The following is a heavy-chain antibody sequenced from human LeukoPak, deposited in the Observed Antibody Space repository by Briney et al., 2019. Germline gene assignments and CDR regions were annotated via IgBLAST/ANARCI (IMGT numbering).Heavy chain of an antibody. J-gene: IGHJ3*02. CDR3: AKVKSPVTIGWPLFDI. D-gene: IGHD5-24*01. Sequence: PGGSLRLSCAASGFTFSSYGMHWVRQAPRKGLEWVAVISYDGSNKYYADSVKGRFTISRDNSKNTLYLQMISLSTEDTAVYYCAKVKSPVTIGWPLFDIWGQGTMVTVSS. V-gene: IGHV3-30*18. CDR2: ISYDGSNK. CDR1: GFTFSSYG.